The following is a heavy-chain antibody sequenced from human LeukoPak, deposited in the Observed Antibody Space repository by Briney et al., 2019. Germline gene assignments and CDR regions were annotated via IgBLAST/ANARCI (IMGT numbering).Heavy chain of an antibody. J-gene: IGHJ4*02. CDR1: GFTFDDYG. Sequence: GGSLRLSCAASGFTFDDYGISWVRQAPGKGLEWVSGINWNGGSTGYADSVKGRFTISRDNAKNSLYLQMNSLRAEDTALYYCARAKRRAEPEWYYFDYWGQGTLVTVSS. D-gene: IGHD3-3*01. V-gene: IGHV3-20*04. CDR2: INWNGGST. CDR3: ARAKRRAEPEWYYFDY.